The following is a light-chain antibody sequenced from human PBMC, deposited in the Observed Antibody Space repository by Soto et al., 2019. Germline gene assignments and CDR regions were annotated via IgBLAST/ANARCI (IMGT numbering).Light chain of an antibody. V-gene: IGLV2-14*01. CDR3: YSYTASNTWL. J-gene: IGLJ2*01. Sequence: QSVLTQPASMSGSPGQSITISCAGTSNDVGAYNYFSWYQHHPGQAPKLMIYEVTNRPSGVSPRFSGSKSGNPASLSISGLQAEDEADYYCYSYTASNTWLFGGGTKVTVL. CDR2: EVT. CDR1: SNDVGAYNY.